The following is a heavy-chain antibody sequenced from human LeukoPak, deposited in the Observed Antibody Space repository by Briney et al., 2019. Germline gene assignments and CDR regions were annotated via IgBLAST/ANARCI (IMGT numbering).Heavy chain of an antibody. Sequence: SETLSLTCTVSGGSISSGGYYWSWIRQPPGKGLEWIGYIYHSGSTYYNPSLKSRVTISVDRSKNQFSLKLSSVTAADTAVYYCASSDYDILTGYDAFDIWGQGTMVTVSS. CDR3: ASSDYDILTGYDAFDI. CDR1: GGSISSGGYY. D-gene: IGHD3-9*01. J-gene: IGHJ3*02. CDR2: IYHSGST. V-gene: IGHV4-30-2*01.